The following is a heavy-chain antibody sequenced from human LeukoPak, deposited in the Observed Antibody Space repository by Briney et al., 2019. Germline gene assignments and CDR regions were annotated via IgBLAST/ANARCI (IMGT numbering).Heavy chain of an antibody. J-gene: IGHJ6*02. CDR2: IGTAGDT. CDR3: ARDGTYGMDV. CDR1: GFTFSSYD. V-gene: IGHV3-13*04. Sequence: GGSLRLSCAASGFTFSSYDMHWVSQATGKGLEWVSAIGTAGDTYYPGSVKGRFTISRENAKNSLYLQMNSLRAGDTAVYYCARDGTYGMDVWGQGTTVTVPS.